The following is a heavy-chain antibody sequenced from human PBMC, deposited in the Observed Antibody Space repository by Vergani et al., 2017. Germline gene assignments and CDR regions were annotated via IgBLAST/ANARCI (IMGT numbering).Heavy chain of an antibody. J-gene: IGHJ6*04. V-gene: IGHV1-69*04. Sequence: QVQLVQSGAEVKKPGASVKVSCKASGGTFSSYAISWVRQAPGQGLEWMGRIIPILGIANYAQKFQVIVTITADKSTSTAYMELSSMRSDDTAVYYCAAASAVDGSCYFSDGYYGMDVWGKGTTVTVSS. CDR3: AAASAVDGSCYFSDGYYGMDV. CDR2: IIPILGIA. D-gene: IGHD2-15*01. CDR1: GGTFSSYA.